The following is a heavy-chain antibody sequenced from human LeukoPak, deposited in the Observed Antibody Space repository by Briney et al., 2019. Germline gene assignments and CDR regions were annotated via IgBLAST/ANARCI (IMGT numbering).Heavy chain of an antibody. CDR3: ARGMAVSGTHYYYFYAMDV. CDR2: T. J-gene: IGHJ6*02. V-gene: IGHV4-59*09. Sequence: TNYNPSLKNGVTISGDRTKNKFSLKLNSVTAADTAMYYCARGMAVSGTHYYYFYAMDVWGQGTTVTVSS. D-gene: IGHD6-19*01.